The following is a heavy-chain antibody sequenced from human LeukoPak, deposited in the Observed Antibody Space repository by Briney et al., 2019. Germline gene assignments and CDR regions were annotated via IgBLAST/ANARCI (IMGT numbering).Heavy chain of an antibody. CDR3: ASAGTGYYYYCGMDV. V-gene: IGHV1-8*01. J-gene: IGHJ6*02. CDR2: MNPNSGNT. Sequence: GAPLKVSCKASGYTFTSYDITWVRQATGQGLGWRGWMNPNSGNTGYAQKFQGRVTMTRNNSISTAYMELSSLRSEDTAVYYCASAGTGYYYYCGMDVWGQGTTVTVSS. D-gene: IGHD6-13*01. CDR1: GYTFTSYD.